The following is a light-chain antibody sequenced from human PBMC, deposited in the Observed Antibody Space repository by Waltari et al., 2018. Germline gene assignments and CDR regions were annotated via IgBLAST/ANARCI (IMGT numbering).Light chain of an antibody. Sequence: QAVLTQPPSVSGAPGQRVTISCTGSSSNIGAGSDVHWYQQFSGTAPKLPIYGNNNRPSGVPDRFSGSKSGTSASLAITGLQAEDEADYYCQSYDRSHVVFGGGTKLTVL. CDR3: QSYDRSHVV. CDR1: SSNIGAGSD. J-gene: IGLJ2*01. V-gene: IGLV1-40*01. CDR2: GNN.